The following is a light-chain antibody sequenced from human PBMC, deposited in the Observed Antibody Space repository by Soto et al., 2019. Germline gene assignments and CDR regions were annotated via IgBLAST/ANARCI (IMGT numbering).Light chain of an antibody. V-gene: IGKV3-15*01. CDR1: QSVSSS. CDR2: GAS. J-gene: IGKJ5*01. CDR3: QQYNNWPPGA. Sequence: EIVMTQSPATLSVSPGERATLSCRATQSVSSSLAWYQQRPGQTPRLLIYGASTRATGIPARFSGSGSGTEFTLTISSLQSEEFAVYYCQQYNNWPPGAFGQGTRLEIK.